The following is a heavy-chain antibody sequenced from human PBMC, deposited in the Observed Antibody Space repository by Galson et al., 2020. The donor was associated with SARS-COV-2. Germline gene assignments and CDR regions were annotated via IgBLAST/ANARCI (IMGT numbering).Heavy chain of an antibody. J-gene: IGHJ5*02. CDR1: GFTFSNAW. Sequence: GGSLRLSCAASGFTFSNAWMSWVRQAPGKGLEWVGRIKSKTDGGTTDYAAPVKGRFTISRDDSKNTLYLQMNSLKTEDTAVYYCTTDNMITFGGVIVIPGWFDPWGQGTQVTVSS. CDR2: IKSKTDGGTT. D-gene: IGHD3-16*02. CDR3: TTDNMITFGGVIVIPGWFDP. V-gene: IGHV3-15*01.